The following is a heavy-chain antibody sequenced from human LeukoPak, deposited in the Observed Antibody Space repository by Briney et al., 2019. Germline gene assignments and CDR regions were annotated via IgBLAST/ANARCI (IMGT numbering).Heavy chain of an antibody. CDR3: ARIQVGATHADY. Sequence: PSETLSLICAVYGGSFSDYYWSWIRQPPGKGLEWIGEINHSGSTNYNPSLKSRVTISVDTSKNQFSLKLNSVTAADTAVYYCARIQVGATHADYWGQGTLVTVSS. V-gene: IGHV4-34*01. D-gene: IGHD1-26*01. CDR2: INHSGST. CDR1: GGSFSDYY. J-gene: IGHJ4*02.